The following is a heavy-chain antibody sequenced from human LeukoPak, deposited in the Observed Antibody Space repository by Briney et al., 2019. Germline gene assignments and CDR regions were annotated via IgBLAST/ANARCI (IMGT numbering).Heavy chain of an antibody. V-gene: IGHV6-1*01. J-gene: IGHJ4*02. CDR3: ARGGHGNSVSSFDY. D-gene: IGHD4-23*01. CDR1: GDSVSRNTAS. CDR2: IYYRSKWYD. Sequence: SQTLSLTCVISGDSVSRNTASWNWIRQSPSRGLEWLGRIYYRSKWYDDYAVSMRSRMTVNADTSKNQFSLQLNSVTAEDTAVYYCARGGHGNSVSSFDYWGQGTLVTVSS.